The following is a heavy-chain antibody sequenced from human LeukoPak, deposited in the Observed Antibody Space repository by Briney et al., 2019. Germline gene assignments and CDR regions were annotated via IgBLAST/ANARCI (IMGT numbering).Heavy chain of an antibody. J-gene: IGHJ4*02. V-gene: IGHV4-4*09. Sequence: PSETLSLTCTVSGGSISSYYWSWIRQPPGKGLEWIGYIYTSGSTNYNPSLKSRVTISVDTSKNQFSLELSSVTAADTAVYYCARSQRGSSSSSFDYWGQGTLVTVSS. CDR1: GGSISSYY. D-gene: IGHD6-6*01. CDR3: ARSQRGSSSSSFDY. CDR2: IYTSGST.